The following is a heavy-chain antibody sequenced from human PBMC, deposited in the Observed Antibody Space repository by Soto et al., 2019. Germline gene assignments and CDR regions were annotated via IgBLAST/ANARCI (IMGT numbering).Heavy chain of an antibody. CDR1: GGSISSGGYY. V-gene: IGHV4-31*03. J-gene: IGHJ4*02. D-gene: IGHD2-15*01. Sequence: QVQLQESGPGLVKPSQTLSLTCTVSGGSISSGGYYWSWIRQHPGKGLERIGYIYYSGSTYYNPSLKSRVTISVDTSKNQFSLKLSSVTAADTAVYYCARGLDCSGGSCYSLFDYWGQGTLVTVSS. CDR2: IYYSGST. CDR3: ARGLDCSGGSCYSLFDY.